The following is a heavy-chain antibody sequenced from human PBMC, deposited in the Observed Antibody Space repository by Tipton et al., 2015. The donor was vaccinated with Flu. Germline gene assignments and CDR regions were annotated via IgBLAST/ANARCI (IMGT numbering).Heavy chain of an antibody. CDR2: IYYSGST. J-gene: IGHJ4*02. CDR3: ARGGVSNSGYRN. CDR1: GGSISSSSYY. V-gene: IGHV4-39*07. D-gene: IGHD5-12*01. Sequence: TLSLTCTVSGGSISSSSYYWGWIRQPPGKGLEWIGNIYYSGSTYYNPSLKSRVTISVDTSKNQFSLKLSSVTAADTAVYYCARGGVSNSGYRNWGQGTLVTVSS.